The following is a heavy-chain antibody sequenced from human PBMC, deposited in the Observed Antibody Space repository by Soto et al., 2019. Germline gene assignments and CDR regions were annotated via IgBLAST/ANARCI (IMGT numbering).Heavy chain of an antibody. CDR3: ARRSRPIEY. CDR1: GFTFSSNA. D-gene: IGHD6-25*01. CDR2: ITDGLTK. V-gene: IGHV3-48*02. Sequence: GGSLSLSCAASGFTFSSNAMHWVRQAPGKGLEWVAHITDGLTKHYADSVKGRFTISRDNAKNSLYLQMDFLRHEDTAVYYCARRSRPIEYWGRGTLVTVSS. J-gene: IGHJ4*02.